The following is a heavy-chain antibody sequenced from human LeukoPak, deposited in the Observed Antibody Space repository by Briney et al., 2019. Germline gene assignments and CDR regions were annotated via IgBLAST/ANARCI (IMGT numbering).Heavy chain of an antibody. D-gene: IGHD2-15*01. CDR3: ARDTHNPVGAFDI. CDR2: IYHSGST. V-gene: IGHV4-38-2*02. J-gene: IGHJ3*02. CDR1: GFTFSSYS. Sequence: PGGSLRLSCAASGFTFSSYSMNWVRQAPGKGLEWIGSIYHSGSTYYNPSLKSRVTISVDTSKNQFSLKLSSVTAADTAVYYCARDTHNPVGAFDIWGQGTKVTVSS.